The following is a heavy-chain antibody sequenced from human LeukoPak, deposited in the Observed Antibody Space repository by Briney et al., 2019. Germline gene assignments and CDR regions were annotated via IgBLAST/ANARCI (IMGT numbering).Heavy chain of an antibody. V-gene: IGHV4-61*02. Sequence: SETLSLTCTVSGASISSSGYYWSWIRQPAGKGLEWIGRIYPSGSTKYDPSLKSRVSIPLDTSKNQFSLKLTSVTAADTAVYYCASTAAGPIWFDPWGQGTLVTVSS. D-gene: IGHD5-18*01. CDR1: GASISSSGYY. CDR2: IYPSGST. CDR3: ASTAAGPIWFDP. J-gene: IGHJ5*02.